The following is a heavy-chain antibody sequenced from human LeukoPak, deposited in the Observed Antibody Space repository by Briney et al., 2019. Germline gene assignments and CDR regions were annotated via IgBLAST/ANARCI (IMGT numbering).Heavy chain of an antibody. CDR2: ISSSSSYI. CDR1: GFTFSSYS. D-gene: IGHD3-10*01. CDR3: ARVGLRAWFGDPMGHDAFDI. Sequence: GGSLRLSCAASGFTFSSYSMNWVRQAPGKGLEWVSSISSSSSYIYYADSVKGRFTIFRDNAKNLLYLQMNSLRAEDTAVYYCARVGLRAWFGDPMGHDAFDIWGQGTMVTVSS. J-gene: IGHJ3*02. V-gene: IGHV3-21*01.